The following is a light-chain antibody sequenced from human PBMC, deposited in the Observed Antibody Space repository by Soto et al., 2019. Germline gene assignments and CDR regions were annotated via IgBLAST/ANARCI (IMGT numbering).Light chain of an antibody. CDR1: QNIQRW. CDR2: KAS. V-gene: IGKV1-5*03. Sequence: DLQMTQSPSTLSASVGDRITITCRASQNIQRWLAWYQQKPGKAPKLLIYKASSLERGVPSRFSAGGSGVEFTLNISSVQPEDFATYHCLQYHSDWTFGQGTKVDIK. CDR3: LQYHSDWT. J-gene: IGKJ1*01.